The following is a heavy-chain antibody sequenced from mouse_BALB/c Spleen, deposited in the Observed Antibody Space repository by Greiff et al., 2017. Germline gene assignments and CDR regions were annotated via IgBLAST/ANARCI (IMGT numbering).Heavy chain of an antibody. J-gene: IGHJ3*01. V-gene: IGHV3-1*02. CDR2: IHYSGST. Sequence: EVKLVESGPDLVKPSQSLSLTCTVTGYSITSGYSWHWIRQFPGNKLEWMGYIHYSGSTNYNPSLKSRISITRDTSKNQFFLQLNSVTTEDTATYYCARSGRYDGGKAWFAYRGQGTLVTVSA. CDR1: GYSITSGYS. D-gene: IGHD2-14*01. CDR3: ARSGRYDGGKAWFAY.